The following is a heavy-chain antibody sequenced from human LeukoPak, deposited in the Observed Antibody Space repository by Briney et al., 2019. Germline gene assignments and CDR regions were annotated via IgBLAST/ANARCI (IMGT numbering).Heavy chain of an antibody. D-gene: IGHD2-21*02. Sequence: SQTMSLASPVAADSPDTYYCTCVRPLQKSELEWNGFVASSGTYNYNPSLKTRLRISIDTSKAQFSLALTSWTPADPAVLYCARVVRGVVTSNWFDPWGQGTLVSVSS. CDR1: ADSPDTYY. V-gene: IGHV4-59*01. CDR3: ARVVRGVVTSNWFDP. CDR2: VASSGTY. J-gene: IGHJ5*02.